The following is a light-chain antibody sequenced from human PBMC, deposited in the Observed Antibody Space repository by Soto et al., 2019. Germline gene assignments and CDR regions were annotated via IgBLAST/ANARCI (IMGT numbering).Light chain of an antibody. CDR2: KNN. CDR1: SSNVGSNF. J-gene: IGLJ3*02. CDR3: AAWDDRLSGHVM. V-gene: IGLV1-47*01. Sequence: QSVLTQPPPASGTPGQRVTISCSGSSSNVGSNFVFWYQQLPGKAPQLLIYKNNQRPSGVPDRFSGSKSGTSASLAISGLRSEDEADYYCAAWDDRLSGHVMFGGGTKLTVL.